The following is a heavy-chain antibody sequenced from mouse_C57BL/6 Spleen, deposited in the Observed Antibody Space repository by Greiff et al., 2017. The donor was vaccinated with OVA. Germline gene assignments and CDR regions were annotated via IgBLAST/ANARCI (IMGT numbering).Heavy chain of an antibody. Sequence: EVQLQQSGAELVKPGASVKLSCTASGFNIKDYYMHWVKQRTEQGLEWIGRIDPENGETKYAPKFQGKATITADTTSNTAYLQLSSLTSEDTAVYYCARGDYGSSYVDYFDYWGQGTTLTVSS. V-gene: IGHV14-2*01. D-gene: IGHD1-1*01. J-gene: IGHJ2*01. CDR3: ARGDYGSSYVDYFDY. CDR2: IDPENGET. CDR1: GFNIKDYY.